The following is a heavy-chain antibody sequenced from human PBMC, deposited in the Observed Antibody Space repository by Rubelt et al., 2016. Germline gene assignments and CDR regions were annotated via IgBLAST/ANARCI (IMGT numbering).Heavy chain of an antibody. V-gene: IGHV4-59*08. J-gene: IGHJ4*02. CDR2: ISHTGST. Sequence: QVQLQESGPRLVKPSETLSLTCTVSGGSISPYYWSWVRQSPEKGLEWIGYISHTGSTNFSPSLKSRVTISMDTSRNLFSLNRNSVTAADAAVYYCASARGPSEFDYWGQGALVTVSS. D-gene: IGHD1-14*01. CDR3: ASARGPSEFDY. CDR1: GGSISPYY.